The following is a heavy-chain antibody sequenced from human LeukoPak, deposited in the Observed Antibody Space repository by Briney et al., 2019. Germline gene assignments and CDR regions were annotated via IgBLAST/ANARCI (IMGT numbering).Heavy chain of an antibody. Sequence: PSETLSLTCTVSGGSISTYYWSWIRQPAGKGLEWIGRIYTSGGTNYNPSLKSRVTISVDTSKNQFSLKLSSVTAADTAVYYCARGGTAKPWWFDPWGQGTLVTVSS. CDR1: GGSISTYY. CDR2: IYTSGGT. CDR3: ARGGTAKPWWFDP. D-gene: IGHD1-1*01. V-gene: IGHV4-4*07. J-gene: IGHJ5*02.